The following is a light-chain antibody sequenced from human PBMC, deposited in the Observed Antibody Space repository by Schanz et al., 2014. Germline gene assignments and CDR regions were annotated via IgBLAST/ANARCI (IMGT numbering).Light chain of an antibody. CDR1: SSDVGSYNL. J-gene: IGLJ2*01. CDR3: SSYGGSYTVL. CDR2: EGS. Sequence: QSALTQPASVSGSPGQSITISCTGTSSDVGSYNLVSWYQQHPGKAPKLMIYEGSKRPSGVPDRFSGSKSGNTASLTVSGLQAEDEADYYCSSYGGSYTVLFGGGTKLTVL. V-gene: IGLV2-14*02.